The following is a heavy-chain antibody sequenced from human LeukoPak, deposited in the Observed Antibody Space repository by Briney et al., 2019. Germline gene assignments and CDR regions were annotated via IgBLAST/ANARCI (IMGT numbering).Heavy chain of an antibody. V-gene: IGHV3-23*01. J-gene: IGHJ4*02. CDR2: ISGSGGST. CDR1: GFTFSDYY. D-gene: IGHD1-26*01. Sequence: GGSLRLSCAASGFTFSDYYMSWIRQAPGKGLEWVSAISGSGGSTYYADSVKGRFTISRDNSKNTLYLQMNSLRAEDTAVYYCAKWRGSYFQDFDYWGQGTLVTVSS. CDR3: AKWRGSYFQDFDY.